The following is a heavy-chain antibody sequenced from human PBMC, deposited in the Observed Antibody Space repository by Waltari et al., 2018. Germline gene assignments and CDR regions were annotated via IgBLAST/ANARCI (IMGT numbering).Heavy chain of an antibody. CDR1: GGTFSSYA. Sequence: QVQLVQSGAEVKKPGSSVKVSCKASGGTFSSYAISWVRQAPGQGLEWMGGIIPSLGIANYAQKCQGRVTITADKSTSTAYMELSSLRSEDTAVYYCARAISASRYYYYGMDVWGQGTTVTVSS. V-gene: IGHV1-69*10. CDR3: ARAISASRYYYYGMDV. D-gene: IGHD3-10*01. J-gene: IGHJ6*02. CDR2: IIPSLGIA.